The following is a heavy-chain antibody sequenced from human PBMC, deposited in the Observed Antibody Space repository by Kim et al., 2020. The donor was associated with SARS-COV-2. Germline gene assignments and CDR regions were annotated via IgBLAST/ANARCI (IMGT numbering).Heavy chain of an antibody. V-gene: IGHV5-10-1*01. CDR1: GYSFTSYW. J-gene: IGHJ5*02. D-gene: IGHD2-2*01. CDR2: IDPSDSYT. Sequence: GESLKISCKGSGYSFTSYWISWVRQMPGKGLEWMGRIDPSDSYTNYSPSFQGHVTISADKSISTAYLQWSSLKASDTAMYYCARHLFWSYCSSTSCRRWFDPWGQGTLVTVSS. CDR3: ARHLFWSYCSSTSCRRWFDP.